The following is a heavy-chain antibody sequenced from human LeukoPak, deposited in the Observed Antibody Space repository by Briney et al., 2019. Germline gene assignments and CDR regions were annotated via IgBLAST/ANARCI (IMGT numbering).Heavy chain of an antibody. CDR2: IYTSGST. CDR3: ARDYGARSGYYLGWFDP. D-gene: IGHD3-3*01. V-gene: IGHV4-61*02. J-gene: IGHJ5*02. CDR1: GGSISSGSYY. Sequence: SETLSLTCTVSGGSISSGSYYWSWIRQPAGKGLEWIGRIYTSGSTNYNPSLKSRVTISVDMSKNQFSLKLSSVTAADTAVYYCARDYGARSGYYLGWFDPWGQGTLVTVSS.